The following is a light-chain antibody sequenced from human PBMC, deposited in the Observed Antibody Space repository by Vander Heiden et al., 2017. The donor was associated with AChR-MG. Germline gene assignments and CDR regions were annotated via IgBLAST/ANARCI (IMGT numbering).Light chain of an antibody. CDR1: SSEGGSYKL. CDR2: EDT. J-gene: IGLJ2*01. V-gene: IGLV2-23*01. CDR3: CSYAGSSISVI. Sequence: QSALTPPASVSGSPGPSLTISCTGRSSEGGSYKLVSWYHQHPGKAPQLMIFEDTTRPSGVSNRFSDSKSGNTTSLTISGLQAEDEGDYFCCSYAGSSISVIFGGGTRLTVL.